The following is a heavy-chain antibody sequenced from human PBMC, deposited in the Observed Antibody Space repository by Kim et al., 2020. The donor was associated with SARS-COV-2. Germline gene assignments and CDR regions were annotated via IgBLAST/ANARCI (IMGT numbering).Heavy chain of an antibody. CDR3: ARDKVLYYYESSDAFDI. CDR2: ISTSGSGSTI. J-gene: IGHJ3*02. D-gene: IGHD3-22*01. Sequence: GGSLRLSCAASGFTFSSYEMNWVRQAPGKGLEWVSYISTSGSGSTIYYADSVKGRFTISRDNAKNSLYLQMNSLRVEDTALYYCARDKVLYYYESSDAFDILGQGTMVTVSS. CDR1: GFTFSSYE. V-gene: IGHV3-48*03.